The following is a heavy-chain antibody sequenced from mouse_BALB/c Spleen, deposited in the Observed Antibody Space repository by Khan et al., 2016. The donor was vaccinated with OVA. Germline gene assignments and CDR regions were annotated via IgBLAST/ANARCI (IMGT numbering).Heavy chain of an antibody. D-gene: IGHD2-14*01. J-gene: IGHJ3*01. CDR3: ARSTYRYAFVY. V-gene: IGHV3-8*02. CDR1: GDSITSGY. CDR2: IIYTGYT. Sequence: EVQLQESGPSLVKPSQTLSLTCSVTGDSITSGYWNWIRKFPGNKLEYMGYIIYTGYTYYNPSLQSRISITRHTSKNKYYLQLNSVSDEDTATYYSARSTYRYAFVYWGQGTLVTVSA.